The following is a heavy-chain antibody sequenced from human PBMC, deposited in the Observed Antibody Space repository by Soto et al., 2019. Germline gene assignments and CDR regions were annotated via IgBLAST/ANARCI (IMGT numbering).Heavy chain of an antibody. D-gene: IGHD6-6*01. CDR2: IKSKTDGGAI. V-gene: IGHV3-15*01. Sequence: EVQLVESGGGLVQPGGSLRLSCAASGFPFINAWMTWVRQAPGKGLEWVGRIKSKTDGGAIDYGAPVKNRFTISRDDSKNTLYLQMNSLKTEDTAVYYCTTAGPHRSSSIWFAPWGQGTLVTVSS. CDR3: TTAGPHRSSSIWFAP. J-gene: IGHJ5*02. CDR1: GFPFINAW.